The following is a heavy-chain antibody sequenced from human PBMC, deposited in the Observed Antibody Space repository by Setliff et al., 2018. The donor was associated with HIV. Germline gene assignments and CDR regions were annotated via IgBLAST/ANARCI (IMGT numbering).Heavy chain of an antibody. V-gene: IGHV4-59*11. CDR2: IYYTGSI. CDR3: AKAAPGSIPGFPEYFHH. J-gene: IGHJ1*01. Sequence: SETLSLTCSVSGGSISSHYWSWIRQPPGKELEWIGYIYYTGSINYNPSLKSRVTISVDTSKNQFSLKLRSVIAADTAVCSCAKAAPGSIPGFPEYFHHWGQGTLVTVSS. CDR1: GGSISSHY. D-gene: IGHD2-15*01.